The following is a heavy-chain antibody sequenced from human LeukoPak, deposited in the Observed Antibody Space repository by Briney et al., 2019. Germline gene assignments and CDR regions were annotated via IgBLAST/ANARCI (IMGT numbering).Heavy chain of an antibody. CDR1: GFTFSSYS. CDR2: INKDGSET. J-gene: IGHJ4*02. CDR3: ARDKVTY. V-gene: IGHV3-7*01. Sequence: GGSLRLSCAASGFTFSSYSMNWVRQAPGKGLEWVAHINKDGSETYYVDSVKGRFTISRDNAKSSLYLQMNSLRVDDTAVYYCARDKVTYWGQGTLVTVSS.